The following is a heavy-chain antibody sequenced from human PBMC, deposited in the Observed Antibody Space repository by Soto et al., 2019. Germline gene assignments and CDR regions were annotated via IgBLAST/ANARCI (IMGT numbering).Heavy chain of an antibody. J-gene: IGHJ5*02. Sequence: GGSLRLSCAASGFTFSSYAMSWVRQAPGKGLEWVSAIDGSGGGTYYADSVKGRFIISRDNSRNTLYLQMDSLRAEDTAVYYCAKAYYDSSGYSNWFDPWGQGTLVTVSS. D-gene: IGHD3-22*01. V-gene: IGHV3-23*01. CDR1: GFTFSSYA. CDR2: IDGSGGGT. CDR3: AKAYYDSSGYSNWFDP.